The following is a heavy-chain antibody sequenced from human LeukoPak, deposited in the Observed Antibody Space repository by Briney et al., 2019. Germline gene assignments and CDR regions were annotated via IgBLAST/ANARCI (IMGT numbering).Heavy chain of an antibody. V-gene: IGHV3-21*01. Sequence: GGSLRLSCVTAGFTFSNYNMNWVRQAPGKGLEWVSSITRSSGYVYYADSVKGRFTISRDNAENSLYLQMNRLRAEDTAVYYCAREAGNPAGDAFDIWGQGTMVTVSS. D-gene: IGHD6-19*01. J-gene: IGHJ3*02. CDR2: ITRSSGYV. CDR1: GFTFSNYN. CDR3: AREAGNPAGDAFDI.